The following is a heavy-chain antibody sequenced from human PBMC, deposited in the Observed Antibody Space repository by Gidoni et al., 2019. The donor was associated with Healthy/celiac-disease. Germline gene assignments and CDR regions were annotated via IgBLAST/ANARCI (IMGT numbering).Heavy chain of an antibody. V-gene: IGHV3-23*01. CDR2: ISGSGGST. CDR3: AKAHHWGYSTMRDAFDI. J-gene: IGHJ3*02. D-gene: IGHD7-27*01. CDR1: GFTFSSYA. Sequence: EVQLLESGGGLVQPGGSLRLSCAASGFTFSSYAMSWVRQAPGKGLEWVSAISGSGGSTYYADSVKGRFTISRDNSKNTLYLQMNSLRAEDTAVYYCAKAHHWGYSTMRDAFDIWGQGTMVTVSS.